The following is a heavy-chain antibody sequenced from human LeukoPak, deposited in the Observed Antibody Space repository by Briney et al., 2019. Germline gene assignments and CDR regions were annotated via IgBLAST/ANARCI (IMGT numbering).Heavy chain of an antibody. CDR1: GGSISGYY. CDR2: IYYSGST. Sequence: SETLSLTCTVSGGSISGYYWSWIRQPPGTGLEWIGYIYYSGSTNYNPSLKSRVTISVDTSKNQFSLKLSSVTAADTAVYYCARATSMGSVGYFDYWGQGTLVTVSS. D-gene: IGHD2/OR15-2a*01. V-gene: IGHV4-59*01. J-gene: IGHJ4*02. CDR3: ARATSMGSVGYFDY.